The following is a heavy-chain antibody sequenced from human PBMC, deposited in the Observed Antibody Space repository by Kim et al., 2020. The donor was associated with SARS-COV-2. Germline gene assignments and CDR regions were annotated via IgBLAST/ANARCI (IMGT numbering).Heavy chain of an antibody. CDR1: GFTFSTYA. D-gene: IGHD3-10*01. J-gene: IGHJ3*02. CDR3: AKDNIQNASGRYYTLVHDAFDM. CDR2: ISGGGGYT. Sequence: GGSLRLSCTASGFTFSTYAMTWVRQAPGRGLEWVSLISGGGGYTYYANSVKGRFTISRDNSKSTLYLQMSSLRAEDTAVYYCAKDNIQNASGRYYTLVHDAFDMWGQGTMVTVSS. V-gene: IGHV3-23*01.